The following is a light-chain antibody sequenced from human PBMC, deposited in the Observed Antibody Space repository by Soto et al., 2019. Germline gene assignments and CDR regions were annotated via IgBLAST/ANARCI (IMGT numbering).Light chain of an antibody. CDR1: SSNIGSNT. J-gene: IGLJ1*01. V-gene: IGLV1-44*01. Sequence: QSALTQPPSASGTPGQRVTISCSGSSSNIGSNTVNWYQQLPGTAPKLLIYSNNQRPSGVPDRFSGSKSGTSASLAISGLQSEDEADYYCAAWDDSLNGSCVFGTGNEVTVL. CDR3: AAWDDSLNGSCV. CDR2: SNN.